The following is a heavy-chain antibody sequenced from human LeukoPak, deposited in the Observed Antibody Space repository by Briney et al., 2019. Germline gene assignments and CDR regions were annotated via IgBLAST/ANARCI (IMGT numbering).Heavy chain of an antibody. D-gene: IGHD3-22*01. CDR1: GFTFSSYA. CDR3: PRDLSTRSGTYSNYFDY. Sequence: GGSLRLSCAASGFTFSSYAMHWVRQAPGKGLEYVSAISSNGGSRYYANSVKRRFPNSRDNSKNTLYLQMGSSRAADMAVHYSPRDLSTRSGTYSNYFDYWGQGTLVTVSS. V-gene: IGHV3-64*01. CDR2: ISSNGGSR. J-gene: IGHJ4*02.